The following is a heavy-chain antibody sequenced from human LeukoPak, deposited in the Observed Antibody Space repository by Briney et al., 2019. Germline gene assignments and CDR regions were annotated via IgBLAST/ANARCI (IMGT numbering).Heavy chain of an antibody. Sequence: GGSLRLSCAASGFTFSSYAMSWARQAPGKGLEWVSAISGSGGSTYYADSVKGRFTISRDNSKNALYLQMNSLRAEDTAVYYCAKDRVKHIVVVTAMNYWGQGTLVTVSS. CDR2: ISGSGGST. D-gene: IGHD2-21*02. CDR1: GFTFSSYA. J-gene: IGHJ4*02. V-gene: IGHV3-23*01. CDR3: AKDRVKHIVVVTAMNY.